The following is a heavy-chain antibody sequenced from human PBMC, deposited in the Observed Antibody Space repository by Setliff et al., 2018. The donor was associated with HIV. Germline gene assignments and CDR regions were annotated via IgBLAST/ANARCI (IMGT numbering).Heavy chain of an antibody. Sequence: SETLSLTCTVSGGSVSDTSYYWGWIRQPPGKGLEWLANVYYSGGTYYNPSLNSRVTISVDTSRNQFSLKLTSVTAADTALYFCASLGDCGYDFRGYFDYLGQGKLVTVSS. V-gene: IGHV4-39*01. D-gene: IGHD5-12*01. CDR1: GGSVSDTSYY. J-gene: IGHJ4*02. CDR3: ASLGDCGYDFRGYFDY. CDR2: VYYSGGT.